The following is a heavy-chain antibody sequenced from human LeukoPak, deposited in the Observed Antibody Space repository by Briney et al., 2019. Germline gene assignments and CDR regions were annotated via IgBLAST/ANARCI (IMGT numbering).Heavy chain of an antibody. CDR2: ISSSGGST. J-gene: IGHJ4*02. CDR3: ARDLGELTRVFDY. Sequence: GGSLRLSCAASGFTFSSYAMHWVRQAPGKGLEYVSAISSSGGSTYYANSVKGRFTISRDNSKNTLYLQMGSLRAEDMAVYYCARDLGELTRVFDYWGQGTLVTVSS. CDR1: GFTFSSYA. D-gene: IGHD3-16*01. V-gene: IGHV3-64*01.